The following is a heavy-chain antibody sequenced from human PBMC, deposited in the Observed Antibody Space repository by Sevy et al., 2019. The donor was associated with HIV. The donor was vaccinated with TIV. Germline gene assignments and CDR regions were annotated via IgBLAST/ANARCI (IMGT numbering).Heavy chain of an antibody. D-gene: IGHD3-3*01. CDR2: ISYDGNNK. Sequence: GGSLRISCAASGFTFSSYAIHWVRQAPGKGLEWVAVISYDGNNKYYADSVQGRFTVSRDNSKNTLYVQMNSLRAEDTAVYYCAKDHNFWSEGGFLHHWGQGTLVTVSS. CDR1: GFTFSSYA. CDR3: AKDHNFWSEGGFLHH. J-gene: IGHJ1*01. V-gene: IGHV3-30*18.